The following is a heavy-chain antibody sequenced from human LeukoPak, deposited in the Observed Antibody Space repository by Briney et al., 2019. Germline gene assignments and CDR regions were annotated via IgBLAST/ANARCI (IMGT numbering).Heavy chain of an antibody. CDR1: GGTFSSYA. Sequence: ASVQVSCKASGGTFSSYAISWVRQAPGRGLEWMGRIIPIFGTANYAQKFQGRVTITTDESTSTAYMELSSLRSEDTAVYYCANEPRIAAAGSDYWGQGTLVTVSS. CDR2: IIPIFGTA. D-gene: IGHD6-13*01. CDR3: ANEPRIAAAGSDY. J-gene: IGHJ4*02. V-gene: IGHV1-69*05.